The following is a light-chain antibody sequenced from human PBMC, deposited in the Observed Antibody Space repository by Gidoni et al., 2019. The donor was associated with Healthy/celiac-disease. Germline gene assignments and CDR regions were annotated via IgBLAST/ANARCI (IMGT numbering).Light chain of an antibody. V-gene: IGLV3-1*01. CDR2: QDS. Sequence: SSSLTQPPSVSVSPGQTASITCSGAKLGDKYACWYQQKPGQSPVLVIYQDSKRPSGIPERFSGSNSGNTATLTISGTQAMDEADYYCQAWDSRDVVFGGGTKLTVL. CDR3: QAWDSRDVV. CDR1: KLGDKY. J-gene: IGLJ2*01.